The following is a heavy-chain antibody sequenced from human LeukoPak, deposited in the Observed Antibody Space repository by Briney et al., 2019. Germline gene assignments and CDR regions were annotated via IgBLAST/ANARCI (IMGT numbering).Heavy chain of an antibody. V-gene: IGHV3-30*04. D-gene: IGHD3-9*01. J-gene: IGHJ4*02. CDR1: GFTFSSYA. CDR2: ISYDGSNK. CDR3: ARDLYYDILTGPGYYFDY. Sequence: PGGSLRLSCAASGFTFSSYAMHWVRQAPGKGLEWVAVISYDGSNKYYADSVKGRFTISRDNSKNTLYLQMSSLRAEDTAVYYCARDLYYDILTGPGYYFDYWGQGTLVTASS.